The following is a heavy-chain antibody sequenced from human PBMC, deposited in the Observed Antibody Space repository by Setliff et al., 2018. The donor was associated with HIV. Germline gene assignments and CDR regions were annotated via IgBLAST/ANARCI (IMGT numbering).Heavy chain of an antibody. CDR3: ARGVTMIDGGDYFDY. V-gene: IGHV3-20*04. D-gene: IGHD3-22*01. CDR2: INWNGGRT. CDR1: GFTFDDYG. J-gene: IGHJ4*02. Sequence: GGSLRLSCEASGFTFDDYGMNWVRQAPGKGLEWVSGINWNGGRTGYADSVKGRFTISRDNAKNSLYLQMNSLRAEDTALYYCARGVTMIDGGDYFDYWGQGTLVTVSS.